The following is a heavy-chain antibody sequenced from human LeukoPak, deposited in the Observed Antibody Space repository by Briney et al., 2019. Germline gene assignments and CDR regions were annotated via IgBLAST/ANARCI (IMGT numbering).Heavy chain of an antibody. Sequence: SETLSLTCTVSGGSISSGSYYWSWIRQPPGKGLEWIGEINHSGSTNYNPSLKSRVTISVDTSKNQFSLKLSSVTAADTAVYYCARGWGPDYFDYWGQGTLVTVSS. CDR1: GGSISSGSYY. V-gene: IGHV4-39*07. D-gene: IGHD7-27*01. J-gene: IGHJ4*02. CDR2: INHSGST. CDR3: ARGWGPDYFDY.